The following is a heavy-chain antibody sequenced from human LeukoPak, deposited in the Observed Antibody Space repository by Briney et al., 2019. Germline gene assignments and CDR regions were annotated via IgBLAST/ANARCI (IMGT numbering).Heavy chain of an antibody. CDR2: ISSRSTNI. CDR3: ARDAQWLVPEGYFYYMDV. D-gene: IGHD6-19*01. V-gene: IGHV3-21*01. Sequence: GGSLRLSCAGSGFTFSRYSMNWFRQAPGKGLERVSSISSRSTNIFYADSVKGRFTISRDNAKNSLYLQMNSLGAEDTAVYYGARDAQWLVPEGYFYYMDVWGKGTTVTVSS. CDR1: GFTFSRYS. J-gene: IGHJ6*03.